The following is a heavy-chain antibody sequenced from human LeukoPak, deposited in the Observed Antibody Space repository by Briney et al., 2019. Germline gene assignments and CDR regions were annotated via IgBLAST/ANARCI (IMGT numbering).Heavy chain of an antibody. Sequence: SETLSLTCTVSGGSISSYYWSWIRQPPGKGLEWIGEINHSGSTNYNPSLKSRVTISVDTSKNQFSLKLSSVTAADTAVYYCASAFYGSGSYAGDNWFDPWGQGTLVTVSS. J-gene: IGHJ5*02. CDR1: GGSISSYY. CDR2: INHSGST. CDR3: ASAFYGSGSYAGDNWFDP. V-gene: IGHV4-34*01. D-gene: IGHD3-10*01.